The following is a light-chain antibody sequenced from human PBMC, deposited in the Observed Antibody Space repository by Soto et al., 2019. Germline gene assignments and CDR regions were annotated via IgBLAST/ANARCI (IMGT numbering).Light chain of an antibody. CDR3: MQALQTPIT. CDR2: LGS. J-gene: IGKJ5*01. CDR1: ESLVSSDGYYY. Sequence: DIVMTQSPLSLPVTPGEPASISCRSTESLVSSDGYYYLDWYLQKPGQSPQFLIYLGSNRASGVPDRFSGSASRTHFTLKISRVEAEDAGVYYCMQALQTPITFGQGTRLESK. V-gene: IGKV2-28*01.